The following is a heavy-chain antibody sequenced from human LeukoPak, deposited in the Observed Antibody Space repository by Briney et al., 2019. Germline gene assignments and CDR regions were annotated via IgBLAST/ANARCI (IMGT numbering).Heavy chain of an antibody. CDR2: IYYSGST. CDR3: ASMVRRAHYYFDY. Sequence: SETLSLTCTVSGGSISSYYWSWIRQPPGKGLEWIGYIYYSGSTNYNPSLKSRVTILVDTSKNQFSLNLSSVTAADTAVYYCASMVRRAHYYFDYWGQGTLVTVSS. D-gene: IGHD3-10*01. J-gene: IGHJ4*02. CDR1: GGSISSYY. V-gene: IGHV4-59*12.